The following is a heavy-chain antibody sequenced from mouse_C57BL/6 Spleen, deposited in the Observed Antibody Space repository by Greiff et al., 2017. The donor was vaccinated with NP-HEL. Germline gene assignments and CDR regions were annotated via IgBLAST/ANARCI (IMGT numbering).Heavy chain of an antibody. Sequence: EVQLQQSGPELVKPGASVKISCKASGYTFTDYYMNWVKQSHGKSLEWIGDINPNNGGTSYNQKFKGKATLTVDKSSSTAYMELRSLTSEDSAVYYCARSPLYYGSSLDYWGQGTTLTVSS. CDR1: GYTFTDYY. J-gene: IGHJ2*01. CDR3: ARSPLYYGSSLDY. D-gene: IGHD1-1*01. CDR2: INPNNGGT. V-gene: IGHV1-26*01.